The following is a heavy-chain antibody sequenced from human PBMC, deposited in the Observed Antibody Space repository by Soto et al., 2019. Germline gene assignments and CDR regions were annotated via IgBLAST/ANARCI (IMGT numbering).Heavy chain of an antibody. D-gene: IGHD3-10*01. J-gene: IGHJ4*02. V-gene: IGHV4-31*03. Sequence: TLSLTCTVSGGSISSGGYYWSWIRQHPGKGLEWIGYIYYSGSTYYNPSLKSRVTISVDTSKNQFSLKLSSVTAADTAVYYCARAAPAWEPRGGSGPSLNFGNWGQGTLVTVSS. CDR1: GGSISSGGYY. CDR3: ARAAPAWEPRGGSGPSLNFGN. CDR2: IYYSGST.